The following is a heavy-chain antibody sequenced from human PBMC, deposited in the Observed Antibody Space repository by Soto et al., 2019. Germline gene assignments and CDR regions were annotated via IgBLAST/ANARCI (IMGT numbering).Heavy chain of an antibody. J-gene: IGHJ5*02. D-gene: IGHD3-3*01. CDR3: AREGFLSIYTFENWFDP. CDR2: TYYRSKWYN. Sequence: SQTLSLTCAISGDSVSSDRAAWNWIRQSPSRGLEWLGRTYYRSKWYNDYAVSAKSRITISADTSNNQFSLRLNSVTPEDTAVYYCAREGFLSIYTFENWFDPWGQGTLVTVSS. V-gene: IGHV6-1*01. CDR1: GDSVSSDRAA.